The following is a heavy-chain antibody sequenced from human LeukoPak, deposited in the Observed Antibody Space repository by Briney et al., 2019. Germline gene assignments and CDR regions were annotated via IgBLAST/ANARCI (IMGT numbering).Heavy chain of an antibody. CDR3: AELGITMIGGV. V-gene: IGHV3-23*01. J-gene: IGHJ6*04. Sequence: PGGSLRLSCAVSGFTFSSYGMSWVRQAPGKGLEWVSGVSGSGGTTYYADSVKGRFTISRDNSKNTLYLQMNSLRAEDTAVYYCAELGITMIGGVWGKGTTVTISS. CDR1: GFTFSSYG. CDR2: VSGSGGTT. D-gene: IGHD3-10*02.